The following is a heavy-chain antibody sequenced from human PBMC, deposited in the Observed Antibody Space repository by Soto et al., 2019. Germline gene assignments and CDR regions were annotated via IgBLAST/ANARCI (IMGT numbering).Heavy chain of an antibody. CDR1: GYSISSGYY. J-gene: IGHJ6*02. V-gene: IGHV4-38-2*01. CDR3: ARAGDNMIRGVIIMNYYGMDV. CDR2: VHHSGIT. Sequence: PSETLSLTCVVSGYSISSGYYWGWIRQPPGKGLEWIGNVHHSGITYYNPSLKSRVSISRDTSKNHYSLNLSSVTAADTAVYYCARAGDNMIRGVIIMNYYGMDVWGHGTTVTVS. D-gene: IGHD3-10*01.